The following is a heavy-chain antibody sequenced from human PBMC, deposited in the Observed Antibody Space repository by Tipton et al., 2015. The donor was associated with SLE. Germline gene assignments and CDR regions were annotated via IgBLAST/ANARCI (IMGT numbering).Heavy chain of an antibody. D-gene: IGHD3-22*01. J-gene: IGHJ4*02. CDR2: ISASSSAI. CDR3: ARGEGYYDY. V-gene: IGHV3-48*01. Sequence: QLVQSGGGLVQPGRSLRLSCTTSGFSFGDYGVTWVRQAPGKGLEWVSYISASSSAIFYADSVKGRFTISRDNAKNSLYLQMNSLSGEDTAIYYCARGEGYYDYWGLGTLVTVSS. CDR1: GFSFGDYG.